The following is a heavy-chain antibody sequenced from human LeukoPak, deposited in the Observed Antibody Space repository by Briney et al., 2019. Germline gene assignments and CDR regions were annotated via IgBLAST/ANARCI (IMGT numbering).Heavy chain of an antibody. CDR1: GGSISSYY. Sequence: SETLSLTCTVSGGSISSYYCSWIRQPPGKGLEWIGYIYYSGSTNYNPSLKSRVTISVDTSKNQFSLKLRSVTAADTAVYYCARVTGYVVEDNFDYWGQGTLVTVSS. J-gene: IGHJ4*02. V-gene: IGHV4-59*01. D-gene: IGHD2-15*01. CDR3: ARVTGYVVEDNFDY. CDR2: IYYSGST.